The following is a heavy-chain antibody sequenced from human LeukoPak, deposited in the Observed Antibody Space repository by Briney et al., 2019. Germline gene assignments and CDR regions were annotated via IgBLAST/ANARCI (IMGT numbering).Heavy chain of an antibody. J-gene: IGHJ4*02. CDR1: GHTFKSYF. Sequence: ASLKVSCQVSGHTFKSYFMHWVRQAPGLGLEWMGWITPSTGATNYAEKFRSRVTMTRDAPINTAYMELSRLTPDDTATYYCATSYCNDGTRYSGVVGDWGQGTLVTVSS. V-gene: IGHV1-2*02. CDR2: ITPSTGAT. CDR3: ATSYCNDGTRYSGVVGD. D-gene: IGHD2-15*01.